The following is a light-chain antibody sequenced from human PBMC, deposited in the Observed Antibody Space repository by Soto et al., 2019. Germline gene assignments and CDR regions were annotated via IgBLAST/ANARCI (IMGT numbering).Light chain of an antibody. CDR2: EVS. CDR1: SSDVGRYNL. V-gene: IGLV2-23*02. J-gene: IGLJ3*02. CDR3: CSYAGSSWV. Sequence: QSALTQPASVSGSPGQSITISCTGTSSDVGRYNLVSWYQQHPGKAPKVMIYEVSKWPSGVSNRFSGSKSGNTASLTISGLQAEDEADYYCCSYAGSSWVFGGGTQLTVL.